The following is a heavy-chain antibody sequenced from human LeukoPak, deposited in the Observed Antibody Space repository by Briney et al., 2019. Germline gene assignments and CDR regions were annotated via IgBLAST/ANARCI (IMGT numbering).Heavy chain of an antibody. CDR3: ARPYYYGSGSYYPLDY. J-gene: IGHJ4*02. Sequence: PGGSLRLSCAASGFTFSRYWMSWVRQTPGRGPQWVANIKQDGSEKYYVDSVKGRFTISRDNSKSTVSLQMNSLRAEDTAVYYCARPYYYGSGSYYPLDYWGQGTLVTVSS. V-gene: IGHV3-7*04. CDR2: IKQDGSEK. D-gene: IGHD3-10*01. CDR1: GFTFSRYW.